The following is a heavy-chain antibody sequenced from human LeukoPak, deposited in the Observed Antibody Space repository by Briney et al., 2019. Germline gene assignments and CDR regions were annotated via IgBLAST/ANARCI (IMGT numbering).Heavy chain of an antibody. CDR1: GFTFSTSS. V-gene: IGHV3-30*04. D-gene: IGHD2-2*01. CDR3: ARWGCSSTSCLDP. Sequence: PGGSLRLSCAASGFTFSTSSMHWVRQAPGKGLEWVAVVSYDASKQYYADSVKGRFTVSRDNAKNSLYLQMNSLRAEDTAVYYCARWGCSSTSCLDPWGQGTLVTVSS. CDR2: VSYDASKQ. J-gene: IGHJ5*02.